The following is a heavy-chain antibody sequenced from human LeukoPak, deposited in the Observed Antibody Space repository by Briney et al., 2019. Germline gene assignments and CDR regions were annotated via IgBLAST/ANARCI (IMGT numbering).Heavy chain of an antibody. J-gene: IGHJ1*01. Sequence: GGSLRLSCAASGFTFSSYGMHWVRQAPGKGLEWVSFIRYDGSNKYYADSVKGRFTISRDNSKNTLYLQMNSLRAEDTAVYYCARDPYGSGKGQYFQHWGQGTLVTVSS. CDR1: GFTFSSYG. CDR3: ARDPYGSGKGQYFQH. CDR2: IRYDGSNK. D-gene: IGHD3-10*01. V-gene: IGHV3-30*02.